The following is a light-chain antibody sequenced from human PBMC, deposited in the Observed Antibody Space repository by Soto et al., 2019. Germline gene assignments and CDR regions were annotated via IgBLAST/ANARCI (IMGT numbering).Light chain of an antibody. Sequence: SALTQPASVSGSLGQSITISCTGTSSDVGGFNYVSWYQQHPGKAPKLMIYEVSNRPSGVSNRFSGSKSGNTASLTISGLQAEDEADYYCSSYTSSSTYVFGSGTKLTVL. V-gene: IGLV2-14*01. CDR2: EVS. CDR3: SSYTSSSTYV. J-gene: IGLJ1*01. CDR1: SSDVGGFNY.